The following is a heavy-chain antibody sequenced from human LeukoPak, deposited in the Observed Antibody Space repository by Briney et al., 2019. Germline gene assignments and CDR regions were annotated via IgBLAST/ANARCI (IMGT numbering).Heavy chain of an antibody. V-gene: IGHV4-59*12. J-gene: IGHJ4*02. CDR2: IHYSGST. D-gene: IGHD1-26*01. CDR3: ATTTIRLGY. CDR1: GGSISSYY. Sequence: PSETLSLTCTVSGGSISSYYWSWIRQPPGKGLEWIGYIHYSGSTSYNPSLKSRVTISVDTSKNQFSLKLSSVTAADTAVYYCATTTIRLGYWGQGTLVTVSS.